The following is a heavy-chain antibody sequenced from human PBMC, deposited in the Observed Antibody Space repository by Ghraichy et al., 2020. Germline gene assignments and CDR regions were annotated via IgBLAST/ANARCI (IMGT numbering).Heavy chain of an antibody. Sequence: GGSLRLSCAASGFTVSSNYMSWVRQAPRKGLEWVSVIYSGGSTYYADSVKGRFTISRDNSKNTLYLQMNSLRAEDTAVYYCARDLVDTAINGYYYYGMDVWGQGTTATVSS. V-gene: IGHV3-53*01. CDR3: ARDLVDTAINGYYYYGMDV. CDR1: GFTVSSNY. CDR2: IYSGGST. D-gene: IGHD5-18*01. J-gene: IGHJ6*02.